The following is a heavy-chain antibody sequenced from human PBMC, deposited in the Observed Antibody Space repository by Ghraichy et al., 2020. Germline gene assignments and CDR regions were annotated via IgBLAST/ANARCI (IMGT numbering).Heavy chain of an antibody. CDR1: GFTFSSYS. J-gene: IGHJ4*02. Sequence: GGSLRLSCAASGFTFSSYSMSWGRQAPGKGLEWVSYITTSTTYYAASVKGRFTISRDNAKNSLYLEMSSLRDEDTAVYYCARGGRPSDYWGQGTLVTVSS. D-gene: IGHD3-16*01. CDR2: ITTSTT. CDR3: ARGGRPSDY. V-gene: IGHV3-48*02.